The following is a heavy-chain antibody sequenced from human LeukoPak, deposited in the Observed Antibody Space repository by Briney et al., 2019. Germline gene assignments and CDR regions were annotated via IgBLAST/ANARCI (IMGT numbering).Heavy chain of an antibody. V-gene: IGHV3-73*01. D-gene: IGHD6-13*01. CDR3: TRPGSSSWYYWFDP. CDR1: GFTFSGSA. CDR2: IRSKANTYAT. J-gene: IGHJ5*02. Sequence: PGGSLRLSCAASGFTFSGSAMHWVRQASGKGLEWVGRIRSKANTYATAYAASVKGRFTISRDDSKNTAYLQMNSLKTEDTAVYYCTRPGSSSWYYWFDPWGQGTLVTVSS.